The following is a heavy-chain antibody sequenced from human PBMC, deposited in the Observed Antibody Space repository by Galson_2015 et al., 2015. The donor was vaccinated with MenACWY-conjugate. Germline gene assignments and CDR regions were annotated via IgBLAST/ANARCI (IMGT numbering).Heavy chain of an antibody. J-gene: IGHJ5*02. Sequence: PALVKPTQTLTLTCSLSGSSLTTNGVAVGWIRQPPGEALEWLTLIYSDDDKRYSPSLKTRLTITKDTARNQVVLTMSNMDPVDTATYYCAHRPAYNYGYPKWFDHWGQGLLVSVSS. V-gene: IGHV2-5*02. D-gene: IGHD5-18*01. CDR1: GSSLTTNGVA. CDR2: IYSDDDK. CDR3: AHRPAYNYGYPKWFDH.